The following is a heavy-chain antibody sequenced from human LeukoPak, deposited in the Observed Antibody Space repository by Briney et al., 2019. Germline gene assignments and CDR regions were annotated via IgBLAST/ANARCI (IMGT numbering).Heavy chain of an antibody. Sequence: GESLKISCQASGESSTSYSIGWVRQMPGKGLEWMGIIYPGDSDTRYSPSFQGQVTISADKSIRTAYLQWSSLKASDTAMYYCARRYGDYLPRYFDYWGQGTLVTVSS. D-gene: IGHD4-17*01. CDR3: ARRYGDYLPRYFDY. J-gene: IGHJ4*02. V-gene: IGHV5-51*01. CDR2: IYPGDSDT. CDR1: GESSTSYS.